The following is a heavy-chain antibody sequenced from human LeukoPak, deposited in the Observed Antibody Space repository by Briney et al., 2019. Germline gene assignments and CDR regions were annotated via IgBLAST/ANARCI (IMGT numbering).Heavy chain of an antibody. D-gene: IGHD4-17*01. CDR1: GFTFSTYD. Sequence: PGGSLRLSCAASGFTFSTYDMTWVRQAPEKGLEWVSTISGSGGSTFYADSVKGRFTISRDNSKNTLYLQMNSLRVEDTAVYYCARDRDYAFDYWGQGTLVTVSS. V-gene: IGHV3-23*01. CDR3: ARDRDYAFDY. CDR2: ISGSGGST. J-gene: IGHJ4*02.